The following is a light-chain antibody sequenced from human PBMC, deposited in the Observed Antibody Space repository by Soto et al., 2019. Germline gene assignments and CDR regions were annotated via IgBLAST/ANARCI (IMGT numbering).Light chain of an antibody. Sequence: QSVLTQPPSVSGAPGQRVTISCTGSSSNIGAGYDVHWYQQLPGTAPKLLIFVNNNRPSGVPDRFSGSKSGTSASLAITGLQAEDEADYYCRSYDSSLSAWMFGGGTKLTVL. CDR2: VNN. J-gene: IGLJ3*02. CDR1: SSNIGAGYD. V-gene: IGLV1-40*01. CDR3: RSYDSSLSAWM.